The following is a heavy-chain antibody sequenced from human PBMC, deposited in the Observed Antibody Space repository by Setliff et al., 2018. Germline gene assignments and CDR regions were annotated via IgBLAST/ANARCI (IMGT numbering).Heavy chain of an antibody. D-gene: IGHD4-4*01. J-gene: IGHJ5*01. Sequence: PSETLSLTCTVSGGSIRSSYYYWGWIRQPPGKGLEWIGSIYYNGSTHFNPSLKSRVAISVDTSKNLLSLRVNSVTAADTAVYYCAGRDYSGGDSWGHGTLVTVSS. CDR2: IYYNGST. CDR3: AGRDYSGGDS. V-gene: IGHV4-39*01. CDR1: GGSIRSSYYY.